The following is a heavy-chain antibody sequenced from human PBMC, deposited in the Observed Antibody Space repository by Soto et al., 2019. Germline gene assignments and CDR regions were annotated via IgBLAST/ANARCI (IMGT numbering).Heavy chain of an antibody. CDR1: GYSFTTYW. D-gene: IGHD2-2*02. J-gene: IGHJ4*02. CDR2: IYPVDSDT. Sequence: PGESLKISCKGSGYSFTTYWIGWVRQMPGKGLEWMGIIYPVDSDTRSSPSFQGQVTISADKSISTAYLQWSSLKASDTAMYYCATGGYCSSTSCYNFFDYWGQGTLVTVSS. V-gene: IGHV5-51*01. CDR3: ATGGYCSSTSCYNFFDY.